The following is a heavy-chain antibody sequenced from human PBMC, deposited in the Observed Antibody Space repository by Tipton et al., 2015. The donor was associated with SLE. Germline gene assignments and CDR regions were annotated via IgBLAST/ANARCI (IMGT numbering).Heavy chain of an antibody. CDR3: ARDGPLCYFDY. J-gene: IGHJ4*02. V-gene: IGHV3-66*01. CDR1: GFTVSSNY. Sequence: SLRLSCAASGFTVSSNYMSWVRQAPGKGQEWVSVIYSGGSTYYAESVKGRFTISRDNSKNTLYLQMNSLRADDTAVYYCARDGPLCYFDYWGQGTLVTVSS. CDR2: IYSGGST.